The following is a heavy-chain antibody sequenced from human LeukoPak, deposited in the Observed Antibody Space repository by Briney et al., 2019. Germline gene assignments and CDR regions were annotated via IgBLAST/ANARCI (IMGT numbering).Heavy chain of an antibody. CDR1: GYTFTDLY. J-gene: IGHJ4*02. V-gene: IGHV1-2*02. CDR3: ARVQCCDVGTSFPFDY. D-gene: IGHD1-1*01. Sequence: GASVKVSCKASGYTFTDLYIHWVRQAPGQGLEWMGWINTQSGGTRYAQNFQGRVSMTRDTSISTAYMELSSLTSDDTAVFYCARVQCCDVGTSFPFDYWGQGTLVTASS. CDR2: INTQSGGT.